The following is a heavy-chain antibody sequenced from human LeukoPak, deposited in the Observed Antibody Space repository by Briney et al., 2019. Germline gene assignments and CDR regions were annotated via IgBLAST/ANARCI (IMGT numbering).Heavy chain of an antibody. V-gene: IGHV3-21*01. CDR2: ISSSSSYI. Sequence: GGSLRLSCAASGFTLSSYSMNWVRQAPGKGLEWVSSISSSSSYIYYADSVKGRFTISRDNAKNTLYLQMNSLRAEDTAVYYCARGHTAVTRHFDFWGQGTLVTVSS. CDR1: GFTLSSYS. D-gene: IGHD4-17*01. CDR3: ARGHTAVTRHFDF. J-gene: IGHJ4*02.